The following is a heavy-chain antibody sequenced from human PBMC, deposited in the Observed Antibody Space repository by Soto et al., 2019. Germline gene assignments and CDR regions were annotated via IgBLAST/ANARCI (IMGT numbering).Heavy chain of an antibody. CDR3: AKSGVPLYCSSTSCYPPDYYYYMDV. J-gene: IGHJ6*03. CDR1: GFTFSSYA. CDR2: ISGSGGST. D-gene: IGHD2-2*01. V-gene: IGHV3-23*01. Sequence: PGGSLRLSCAASGFTFSSYAMSWVRQAPGKGLEWVSAISGSGGSTYYADSVKGRFTISRDNSKNTLYLQMNSLRAEDTAVYYCAKSGVPLYCSSTSCYPPDYYYYMDVWGKGTTVTVSS.